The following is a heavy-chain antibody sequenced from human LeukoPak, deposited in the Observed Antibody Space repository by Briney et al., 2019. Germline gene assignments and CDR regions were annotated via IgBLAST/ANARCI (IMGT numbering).Heavy chain of an antibody. CDR3: ARVVGSGPPRGMDV. V-gene: IGHV1-2*02. J-gene: IGHJ6*02. CDR2: INPNSGGT. CDR1: GYTFTGHY. Sequence: ASVKVSCKASGYTFTGHYMHWVRQAPGQGLEWMGWINPNSGGTNYAQKFQGRVTMTRDTSISTAYMELSRLRSDDTAVYYCARVVGSGPPRGMDVWGQGTTVTVSS. D-gene: IGHD3-10*01.